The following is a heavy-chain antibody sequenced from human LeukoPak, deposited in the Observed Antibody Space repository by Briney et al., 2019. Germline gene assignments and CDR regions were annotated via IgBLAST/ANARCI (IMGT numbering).Heavy chain of an antibody. Sequence: ASVKVSCNASGYTFTSYGISWVRQAPGQGLEWMGWISAYNGNTNYAQKLQGRVTMTTDTSTSTAYMELSRLRSDDTAVYYCARDLFGYCSSTSCSNGYWGQGTLVTVSS. CDR1: GYTFTSYG. D-gene: IGHD2-2*01. CDR3: ARDLFGYCSSTSCSNGY. CDR2: ISAYNGNT. J-gene: IGHJ4*02. V-gene: IGHV1-18*01.